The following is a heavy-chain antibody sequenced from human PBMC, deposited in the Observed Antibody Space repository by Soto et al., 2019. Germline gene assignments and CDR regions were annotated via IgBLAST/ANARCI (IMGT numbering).Heavy chain of an antibody. V-gene: IGHV3-53*01. CDR1: GFSVTSNY. J-gene: IGHJ4*02. CDR3: ARFTTFYNSLTSSYDLIYLDY. D-gene: IGHD3-9*01. Sequence: GGSLRLSCAASGFSVTSNYMTWVRQAPGKGLECVSVIYAGGNTYYPDSVKGRFTISSDNSKNTLFLQMNNLRAKDSAVYYCARFTTFYNSLTSSYDLIYLDYWGQGTRVTVSS. CDR2: IYAGGNT.